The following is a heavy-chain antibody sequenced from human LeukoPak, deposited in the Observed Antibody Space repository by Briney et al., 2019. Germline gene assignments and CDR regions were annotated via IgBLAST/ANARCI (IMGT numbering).Heavy chain of an antibody. CDR2: IYYSGST. CDR3: ARGSSSARDFDY. Sequence: SETLSLTCTVSGGSISSYYWSWVRQPPGKGGEGIGYIYYSGSTNYNPSLKSRVTISVDTSKNQFSLKLSSVTAADTAVYYCARGSSSARDFDYWGQGTLVTVSS. D-gene: IGHD6-6*01. CDR1: GGSISSYY. J-gene: IGHJ4*02. V-gene: IGHV4-59*08.